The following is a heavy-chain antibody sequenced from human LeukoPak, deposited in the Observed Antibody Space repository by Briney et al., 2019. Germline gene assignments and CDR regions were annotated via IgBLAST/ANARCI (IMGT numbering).Heavy chain of an antibody. J-gene: IGHJ4*02. D-gene: IGHD1-7*01. CDR3: AREPGGAGTTIDY. V-gene: IGHV1-2*06. CDR2: INPNSGGT. CDR1: GYTFTGYY. Sequence: ASVKVSCKASGYTFTGYYMHWVRQAPGQGLEWMGRINPNSGGTNYAQKFQGRVTMTRDTSTSTAYMELNRLGSDDTAVYYCAREPGGAGTTIDYWGQGTLVTVSS.